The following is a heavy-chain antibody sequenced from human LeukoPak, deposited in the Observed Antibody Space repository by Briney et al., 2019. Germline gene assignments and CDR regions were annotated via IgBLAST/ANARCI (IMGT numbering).Heavy chain of an antibody. V-gene: IGHV3-30*03. CDR1: GFTFSTYS. D-gene: IGHD7-27*01. J-gene: IGHJ5*02. CDR2: ISYDGSNK. Sequence: GGSLRLSCGGSGFTFSTYSMNWVRQAPGKGLEWVAVISYDGSNKYYADSVKGRFTISRDNSKNTLYLQMNSLRAEDTAVYYCARHGEKGNWFDPWGQGTLVTVSS. CDR3: ARHGEKGNWFDP.